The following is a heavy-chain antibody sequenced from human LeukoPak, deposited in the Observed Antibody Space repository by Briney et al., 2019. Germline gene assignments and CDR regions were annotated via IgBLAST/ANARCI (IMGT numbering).Heavy chain of an antibody. CDR2: ISSSSSYI. CDR3: ARDAAAPYYYDSSGYSGGFY. V-gene: IGHV3-21*01. Sequence: GGSLRLSCAASGFIFSNAWMNWVRQAPGKGLEWVSSISSSSSYIYYADSVKGRFTISRDNAKNSLYLQMNSLRAEDTAVYYCARDAAAPYYYDSSGYSGGFYWGQGTLVTVSS. CDR1: GFIFSNAW. D-gene: IGHD3-22*01. J-gene: IGHJ4*02.